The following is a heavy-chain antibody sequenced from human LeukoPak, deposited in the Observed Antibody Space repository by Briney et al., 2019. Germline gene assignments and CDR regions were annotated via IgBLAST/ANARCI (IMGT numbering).Heavy chain of an antibody. CDR1: GFTFSSYA. J-gene: IGHJ4*02. CDR2: ISGSGGST. D-gene: IGHD3-16*02. CDR3: AKDLSRIMITFGGVIVSAQFDY. V-gene: IGHV3-23*01. Sequence: GGSQRLSCAASGFTFSSYAMSWVRQAPGKGLEWVSAISGSGGSTYYADSVKGRFTISRDNSKNTLYLQMNSLRAEDTAVYYCAKDLSRIMITFGGVIVSAQFDYWGQGTLVTVSS.